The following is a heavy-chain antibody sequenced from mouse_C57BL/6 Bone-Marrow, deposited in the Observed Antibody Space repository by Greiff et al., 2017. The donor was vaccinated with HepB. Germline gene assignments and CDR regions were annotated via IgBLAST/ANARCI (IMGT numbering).Heavy chain of an antibody. V-gene: IGHV2-2*01. Sequence: QVQLKESGPGLVQPSQSLSITCTVSGFSLTSYGVHWVRQSPGKGLEWLGVIWSGGSTDYNAAFISRLSISKDNSKSQVFFKMNSLQADDTAIYYCARTPPYYYGSSYDWYFDVWGTGTTVTVSS. J-gene: IGHJ1*03. CDR3: ARTPPYYYGSSYDWYFDV. CDR2: IWSGGST. D-gene: IGHD1-1*01. CDR1: GFSLTSYG.